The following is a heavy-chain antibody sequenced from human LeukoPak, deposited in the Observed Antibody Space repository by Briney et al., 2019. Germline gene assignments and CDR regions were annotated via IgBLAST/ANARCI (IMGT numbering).Heavy chain of an antibody. D-gene: IGHD1-26*01. J-gene: IGHJ6*03. Sequence: GGSLRLSCAASGFTFSDYYMSWIRQAPGKGLEWVSYISSSGSTIYYADSVKGRFTISRDNAKNSLYQQMNSLRAEDTAVYYCARDGYSGSYYYYYYYMDVWGKGTTVTVSS. V-gene: IGHV3-11*04. CDR3: ARDGYSGSYYYYYYYMDV. CDR2: ISSSGSTI. CDR1: GFTFSDYY.